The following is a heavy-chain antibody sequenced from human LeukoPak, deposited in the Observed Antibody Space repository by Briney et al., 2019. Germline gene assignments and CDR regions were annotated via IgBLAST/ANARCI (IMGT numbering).Heavy chain of an antibody. CDR2: IIPILGIA. CDR1: GYTFTGHY. D-gene: IGHD3-22*01. V-gene: IGHV1-69*04. CDR3: ARDVYYDSSGPTPYYFDY. Sequence: GASVTVSCKASGYTFTGHYIHWVRQAPGQGLEWMGRIIPILGIANYPQKFQGRVTITADKSTSTAYMELSSLRSEDTAVYYCARDVYYDSSGPTPYYFDYWGQGTLVTVSS. J-gene: IGHJ4*02.